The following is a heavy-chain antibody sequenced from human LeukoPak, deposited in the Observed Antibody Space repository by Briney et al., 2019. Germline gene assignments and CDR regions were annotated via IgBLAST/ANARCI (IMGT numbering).Heavy chain of an antibody. V-gene: IGHV4-34*01. D-gene: IGHD2-2*02. CDR3: ARGQRRYCSSTSCYSSYNWFDP. CDR2: INHSGST. CDR1: GGSISSGYY. Sequence: SETLSLTCTVSGGSISSGYYWSWIRQPPGKGLEWIGEINHSGSTNYNPSLKSRVTISVDTSKNQFSLKLSSVTAADTAVYYCARGQRRYCSSTSCYSSYNWFDPWGQGTLVTVSS. J-gene: IGHJ5*02.